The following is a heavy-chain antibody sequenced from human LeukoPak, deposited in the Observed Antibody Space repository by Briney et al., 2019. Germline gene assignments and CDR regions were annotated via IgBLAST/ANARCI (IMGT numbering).Heavy chain of an antibody. Sequence: ASVKVSCKASGYTFTGYYMHWVRQAPGQVLEWMGWINPNSGGTNYAQKFQGRVTMTRDTSISTAYMELSRLRSDDTAVYYCARGTTGTLSDAFDIWGQGTMVTVSS. V-gene: IGHV1-2*02. J-gene: IGHJ3*02. D-gene: IGHD1-1*01. CDR3: ARGTTGTLSDAFDI. CDR1: GYTFTGYY. CDR2: INPNSGGT.